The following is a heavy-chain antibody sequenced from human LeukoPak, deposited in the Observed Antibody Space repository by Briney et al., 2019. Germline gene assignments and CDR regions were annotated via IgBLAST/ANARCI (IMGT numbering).Heavy chain of an antibody. CDR1: GYSISSGYY. Sequence: SETLSLTCTVSGYSISSGYYWSWIRQPPGKGLEWIGEINHSGSTNYNPSLKSRVTISVDTSKNQFSLKLSSVTAADTAVYYCARARRFASHFDYWGQGTLVTVSS. J-gene: IGHJ4*02. V-gene: IGHV4-38-2*02. D-gene: IGHD3-10*01. CDR2: INHSGST. CDR3: ARARRFASHFDY.